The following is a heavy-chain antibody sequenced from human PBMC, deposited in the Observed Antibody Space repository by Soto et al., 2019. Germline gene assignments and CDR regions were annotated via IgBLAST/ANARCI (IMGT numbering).Heavy chain of an antibody. CDR3: ARVGGINWFDP. D-gene: IGHD3-16*01. CDR1: GGSISSYY. Sequence: SETLSLTCTVSGGSISSYYWSWIRQPPGKGLEWIGYIYYNGSTNYNPSLKSRVTISVDTSKNQFSLKLSSVTAADTAVYYCARVGGINWFDPWGQGTLVTVSS. CDR2: IYYNGST. V-gene: IGHV4-59*12. J-gene: IGHJ5*02.